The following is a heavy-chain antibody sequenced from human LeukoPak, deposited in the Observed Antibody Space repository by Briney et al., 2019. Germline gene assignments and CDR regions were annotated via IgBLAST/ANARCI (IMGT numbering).Heavy chain of an antibody. Sequence: PGRSLRLSSAPSGFTFSSYAITSVRQAPRKGLEWVSVISGSSGGTYYADSVKGRFIISRDNFKNTVYLQMSSLRAEDTAVYYCAKEDDFGKYFDYWGQGTMVTVSS. V-gene: IGHV3-23*01. CDR3: AKEDDFGKYFDY. CDR2: ISGSSGGT. J-gene: IGHJ4*02. CDR1: GFTFSSYA. D-gene: IGHD4-17*01.